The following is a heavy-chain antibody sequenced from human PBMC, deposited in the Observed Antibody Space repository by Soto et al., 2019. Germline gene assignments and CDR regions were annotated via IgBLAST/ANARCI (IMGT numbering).Heavy chain of an antibody. J-gene: IGHJ4*02. V-gene: IGHV1-18*01. CDR3: AREPNYFDY. CDR1: GFTLTRHC. Sequence: GPVEGSCQASGFTLTRHCISSVRHAAGQGLEWMGWISAYNGNTNYAQKLQGRVIMTTDTSTSTAYMELRSLRSDDTAVYYCAREPNYFDYWGQGTLVTVSS. CDR2: ISAYNGNT.